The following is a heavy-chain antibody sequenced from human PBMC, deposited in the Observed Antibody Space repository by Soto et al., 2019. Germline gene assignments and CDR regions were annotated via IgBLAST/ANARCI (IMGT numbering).Heavy chain of an antibody. Sequence: PGGSLRLSCAASGFTFSSYAMHWVRQAPGKGLEWVAVISYDGSNKYYADSVKGRFTISRDNSKNTLYLQMNSLRAEDTAVYYCATRGPGYSYGFGTTYGYWGQGTLVTVSS. CDR3: ATRGPGYSYGFGTTYGY. CDR2: ISYDGSNK. J-gene: IGHJ4*02. CDR1: GFTFSSYA. V-gene: IGHV3-30-3*01. D-gene: IGHD5-18*01.